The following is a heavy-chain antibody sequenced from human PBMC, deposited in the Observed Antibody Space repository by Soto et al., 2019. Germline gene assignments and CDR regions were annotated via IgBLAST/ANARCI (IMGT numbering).Heavy chain of an antibody. D-gene: IGHD6-19*01. CDR2: AYYRSKWYI. Sequence: PSQTLSLTCAISGDSVSSDSAAWNWIRQSPSRGLEWLGRAYYRSKWYIEYAPSVNSRITINPDTSKNQLSLQLISVNPDDTAVYYCVRSRVFIAVFCVTNYYHHYLLAFCGQGSTVPGSS. CDR1: GDSVSSDSAA. V-gene: IGHV6-1*01. J-gene: IGHJ6*02. CDR3: VRSRVFIAVFCVTNYYHHYLLAF.